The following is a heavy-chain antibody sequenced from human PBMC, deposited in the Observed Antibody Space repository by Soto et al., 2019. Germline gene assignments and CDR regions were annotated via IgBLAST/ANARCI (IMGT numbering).Heavy chain of an antibody. V-gene: IGHV3-48*03. J-gene: IGHJ3*01. CDR2: ISSSGSTI. CDR1: GFTFSSYE. CDR3: EREGSDIIVVPNAFEF. D-gene: IGHD2-2*01. Sequence: GGSLRLSCAASGFTFSSYEMNWVRQAPGKGLEWVSYISSSGSTIYYADSVKGRFTISRDNAKNSLYLQMNSLRAEDTAVYYCEREGSDIIVVPNAFEFWGQGTMVTVSS.